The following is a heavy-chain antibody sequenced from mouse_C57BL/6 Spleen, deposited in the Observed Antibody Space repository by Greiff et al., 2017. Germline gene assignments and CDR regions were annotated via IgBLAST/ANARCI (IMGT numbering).Heavy chain of an antibody. CDR3: ARRGGDYAMDY. J-gene: IGHJ4*01. V-gene: IGHV1-64*01. Sequence: QVQLQHPGAELVKPGASVKLSCKASGYTFTSYWMHWVKQRPGQGLEWIGMIHPNSGSTNYNEKFKSKATLTVDKSSSTAYMQLSSLTSEDSAVYYCARRGGDYAMDYWGQGTSVTVSS. CDR2: IHPNSGST. CDR1: GYTFTSYW.